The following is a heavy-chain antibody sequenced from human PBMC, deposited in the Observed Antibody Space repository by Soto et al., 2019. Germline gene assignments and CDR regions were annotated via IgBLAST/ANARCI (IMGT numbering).Heavy chain of an antibody. D-gene: IGHD3-3*01. CDR3: ARDNFLGEYDFLSCILFDH. CDR2: ISSSGSTI. V-gene: IGHV3-48*03. J-gene: IGHJ4*02. Sequence: QSGGSLRLSCAASGFTFSSYEMNWVRQAPGKGLEWVSYISSSGSTIYYADSVKGRFTISRDNAKNSLYLQMNRLRAEDTAVYYCARDNFLGEYDFLSCILFDHWGQGTLVTVP. CDR1: GFTFSSYE.